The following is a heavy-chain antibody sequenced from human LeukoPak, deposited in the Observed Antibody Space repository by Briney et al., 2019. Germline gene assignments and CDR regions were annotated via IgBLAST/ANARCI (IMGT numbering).Heavy chain of an antibody. CDR3: AKVKEEGTSLDY. CDR1: GFTFSSYA. Sequence: GGSLRLSCAASGFTFSSYAMSWVRQAPGKGLEWVSAISGSGGSTYYADSVKCRFTISRDNSKHTLYLQMNSLRAEDTAVYYCAKVKEEGTSLDYWGQGTLVTVSS. CDR2: ISGSGGST. V-gene: IGHV3-23*01. J-gene: IGHJ4*02. D-gene: IGHD3-10*01.